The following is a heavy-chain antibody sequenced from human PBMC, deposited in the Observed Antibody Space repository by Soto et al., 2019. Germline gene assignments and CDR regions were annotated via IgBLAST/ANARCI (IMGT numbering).Heavy chain of an antibody. CDR3: TREQSDDNYFEP. V-gene: IGHV4-61*01. CDR1: GAGLSSGSNC. CDR2: IYYSGGT. D-gene: IGHD6-19*01. J-gene: IGHJ5*02. Sequence: EAVPRKCTLSGAGLSSGSNCYTWVRQPPGKGLEWLGYIYYSGGTNYNPSLKSRVTISLDKSKSQFSLRLISVTAADTAVYYCTREQSDDNYFEPWGQGTLVTVPS.